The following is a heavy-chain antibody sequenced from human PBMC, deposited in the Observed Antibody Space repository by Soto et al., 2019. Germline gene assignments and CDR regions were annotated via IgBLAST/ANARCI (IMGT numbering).Heavy chain of an antibody. CDR2: ISSSSSYI. D-gene: IGHD5-18*01. Sequence: LRLSCAASGFTFSSYSMNWVRQAPGKGLEWVSSISSSSSYIYYADSVKGRFTISRDNAKNSLYLQMNSLRAEDTAVYYCARYKRQIQLWLRPRWDYYYYGMDVWGQGTTVTVS. V-gene: IGHV3-21*01. CDR3: ARYKRQIQLWLRPRWDYYYYGMDV. J-gene: IGHJ6*02. CDR1: GFTFSSYS.